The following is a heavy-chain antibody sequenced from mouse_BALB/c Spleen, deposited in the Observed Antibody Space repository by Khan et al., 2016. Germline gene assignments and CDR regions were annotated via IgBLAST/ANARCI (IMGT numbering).Heavy chain of an antibody. CDR3: ARYSTAGVAPLDN. CDR1: GYSFTSYT. CDR2: INPSSSYT. J-gene: IGHJ2*01. Sequence: QVQLQQSGAELARPGASVKMSCKASGYSFTSYTMHWVKQRPGQGLEWLGFINPSSSYTNYNQNFKDKATLTADKSSSTAYMQLSSLTSEDSAVYFCARYSTAGVAPLDNWGQGTTLTVSS. D-gene: IGHD1-1*01. V-gene: IGHV1-4*01.